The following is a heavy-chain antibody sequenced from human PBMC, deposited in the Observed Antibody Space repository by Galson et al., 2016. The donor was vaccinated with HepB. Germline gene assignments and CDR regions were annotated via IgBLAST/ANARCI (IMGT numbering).Heavy chain of an antibody. CDR1: EFTLSDYE. Sequence: SLRLSCAASEFTLSDYEMNWVRQAPGKGLEWVSYISSGGSTIYYADSVKGRFTISRDNPKNTLFLQMDSLRTEDTAVYYCARDANLLIINDGFDIWGQGTMVTVSS. J-gene: IGHJ3*02. CDR2: ISSGGSTI. D-gene: IGHD3-10*01. V-gene: IGHV3-48*03. CDR3: ARDANLLIINDGFDI.